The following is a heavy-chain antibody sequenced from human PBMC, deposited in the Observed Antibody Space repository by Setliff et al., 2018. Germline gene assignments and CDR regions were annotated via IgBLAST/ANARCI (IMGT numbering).Heavy chain of an antibody. V-gene: IGHV1-69*05. D-gene: IGHD2-15*01. CDR1: GGTFRSYG. CDR2: IIPNFGTT. CDR3: AREVVVVKSAINYYYYMDV. Sequence: GASVKVSCKASGGTFRSYGISWVRQAPGQGLEWMGGIIPNFGTTSYAQKFQGRVTITTDESTNTAYIELSSLRSDDTAVFYCAREVVVVKSAINYYYYMDVWGKGTTVTVSS. J-gene: IGHJ6*03.